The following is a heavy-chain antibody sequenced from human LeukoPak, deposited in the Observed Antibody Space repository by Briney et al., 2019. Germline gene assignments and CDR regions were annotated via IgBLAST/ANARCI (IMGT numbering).Heavy chain of an antibody. D-gene: IGHD3-22*01. Sequence: ASVKVSCKASGYSFISYGVSWVRQAPGQGIEWMGWISCYDGDTDYAQKFQGRVTMTTDTSTTTIYMELGSLRSDDTAVYCCARVFPDSSGYAFDYWGQGTLVTVSS. CDR1: GYSFISYG. CDR3: ARVFPDSSGYAFDY. V-gene: IGHV1-18*01. CDR2: ISCYDGDT. J-gene: IGHJ4*02.